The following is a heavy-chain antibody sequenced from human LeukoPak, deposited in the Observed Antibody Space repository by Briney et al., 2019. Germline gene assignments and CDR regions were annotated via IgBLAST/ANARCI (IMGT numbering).Heavy chain of an antibody. Sequence: SETLSLTCAVYGGSFSGYYWSWIRQPPGKGLEWIGEINHSGSTNYNPSLKSRVTISVDTSKNQFSLNLRSVTAADTAVYYCARHGSVRSPLGPWGQGTLATVSS. D-gene: IGHD3-10*01. CDR3: ARHGSVRSPLGP. CDR2: INHSGST. J-gene: IGHJ5*02. V-gene: IGHV4-34*01. CDR1: GGSFSGYY.